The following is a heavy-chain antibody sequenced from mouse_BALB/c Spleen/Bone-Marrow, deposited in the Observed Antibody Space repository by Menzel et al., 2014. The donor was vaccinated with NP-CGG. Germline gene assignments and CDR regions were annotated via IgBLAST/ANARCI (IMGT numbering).Heavy chain of an antibody. D-gene: IGHD1-1*01. CDR1: GYTFTSYW. CDR3: SRRYGSSYGWYFDV. J-gene: IGHJ1*01. Sequence: VQLVESGAELARPGASVKLSCKASGYTFTSYWMQWVKQRPGQGLEWIGAIYPGDGDTRYTPKFKGKATLTADTSSSTANRELRSVGGEDSAVYYCSRRYGSSYGWYFDVWGAGTTVTVSS. V-gene: IGHV1-87*01. CDR2: IYPGDGDT.